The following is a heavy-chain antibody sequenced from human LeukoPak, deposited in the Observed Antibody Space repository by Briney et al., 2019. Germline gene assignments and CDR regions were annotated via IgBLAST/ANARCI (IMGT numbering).Heavy chain of an antibody. CDR2: INPNSGGT. D-gene: IGHD6-6*01. CDR3: ARGQLVRGYYYYMDV. V-gene: IGHV1-2*02. Sequence: ASVKVSCKTSGYTFTGYYMHWVRQAPGQGLEWMGWINPNSGGTNYAQKLQGRVTMTTDTSTSTAYMELRSLRSDDTAVYYCARGQLVRGYYYYMDVWGKGTTVTVSS. J-gene: IGHJ6*03. CDR1: GYTFTGYY.